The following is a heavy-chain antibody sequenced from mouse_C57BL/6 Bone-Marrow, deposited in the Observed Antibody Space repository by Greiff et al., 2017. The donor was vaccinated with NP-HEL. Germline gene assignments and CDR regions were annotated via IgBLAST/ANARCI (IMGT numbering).Heavy chain of an antibody. CDR3: AREGASSSEAWFAY. CDR1: GYTFTSYW. V-gene: IGHV1-69*01. J-gene: IGHJ3*01. CDR2: IDPSDSYT. Sequence: VQLQQPGAELVMPGASVKLSCKASGYTFTSYWMHWVKQRPGQGLEWIGEIDPSDSYTNYNQKFKGKSTLTVDKSSSTAYMQLSSLTSEDSAVYYCAREGASSSEAWFAYWGQGTLVTVSA. D-gene: IGHD1-1*01.